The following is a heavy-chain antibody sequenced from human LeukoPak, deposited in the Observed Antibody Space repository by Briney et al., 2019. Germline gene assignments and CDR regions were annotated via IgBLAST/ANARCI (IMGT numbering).Heavy chain of an antibody. D-gene: IGHD1-26*01. V-gene: IGHV3-30-3*01. CDR1: GFTLSSYA. CDR3: ASKTWELPGY. J-gene: IGHJ4*02. Sequence: GRSLRLSCAVSGFTLSSYALHWVRQAPGKGLEWVAVISYDGSNKYYADSVKGRLTISRDNSKNTRYLQMNSLRAEGTAVYYCASKTWELPGYWGQGTLVTVS. CDR2: ISYDGSNK.